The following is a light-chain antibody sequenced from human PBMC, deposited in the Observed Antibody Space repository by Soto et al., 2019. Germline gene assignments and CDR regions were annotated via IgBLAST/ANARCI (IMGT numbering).Light chain of an antibody. CDR3: QQYNTWPPT. Sequence: EIVMTQSPATLSVSPGERVTLSCRASQSVRSNLAWYQQKPGQAPRLLLYGASTRATGIPARFSGSGSGTEFTLTISSLQSEDFALYYCQQYNTWPPTFGQGTKVEIK. J-gene: IGKJ1*01. V-gene: IGKV3-15*01. CDR2: GAS. CDR1: QSVRSN.